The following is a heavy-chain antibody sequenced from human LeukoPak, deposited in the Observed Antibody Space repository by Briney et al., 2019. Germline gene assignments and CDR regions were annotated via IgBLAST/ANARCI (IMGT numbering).Heavy chain of an antibody. CDR1: GYTFTGYY. D-gene: IGHD3-10*01. CDR3: ARGLLWFGELSGSWFDS. V-gene: IGHV1-69*06. Sequence: GASVKVSCKASGYTFTGYYMHWARQAPGQGLEWMGGIIPIFGTANYAQKFQGRVTITADKSTSTAYMELSSLRSEDTAVYYCARGLLWFGELSGSWFDSWGQGTLVTVSS. J-gene: IGHJ5*01. CDR2: IIPIFGTA.